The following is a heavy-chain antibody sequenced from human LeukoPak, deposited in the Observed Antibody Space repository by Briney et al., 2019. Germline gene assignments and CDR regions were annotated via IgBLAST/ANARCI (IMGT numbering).Heavy chain of an antibody. CDR3: ATGWKRPTHSSGPYYYYYGMDV. V-gene: IGHV1-24*01. Sequence: GASVKVSCKASGYTFTGYYMHWVRQAPGKGLEWMGGFDPEDGETIYAQKFQGRVTMTEDTSTDTAYMELSSLRSEDTAVYYCATGWKRPTHSSGPYYYYYGMDVWGQGTTVTVSS. CDR1: GYTFTGYY. J-gene: IGHJ6*02. CDR2: FDPEDGET. D-gene: IGHD3-22*01.